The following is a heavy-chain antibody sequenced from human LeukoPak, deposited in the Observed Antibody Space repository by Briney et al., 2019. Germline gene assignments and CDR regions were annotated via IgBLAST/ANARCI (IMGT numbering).Heavy chain of an antibody. CDR3: ARDNRKVVPAANIYYYYMDV. J-gene: IGHJ6*03. V-gene: IGHV1-2*02. CDR1: GYTFTGYY. CDR2: INPNSGGT. D-gene: IGHD2-2*01. Sequence: ASVKVSCKASGYTFTGYYMHWMRQGPGQGLEWMGCINPNSGGTNYAQKFQGRVTMTRDTSISTAYMELSRLRSDDTPVYYCARDNRKVVPAANIYYYYMDVWGKGTTVTVSS.